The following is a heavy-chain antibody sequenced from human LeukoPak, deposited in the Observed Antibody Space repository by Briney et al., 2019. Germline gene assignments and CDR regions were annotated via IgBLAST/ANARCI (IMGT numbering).Heavy chain of an antibody. J-gene: IGHJ4*02. CDR2: FDPEDGET. CDR3: ATVWYSYYDFWSGYHS. V-gene: IGHV1-24*01. Sequence: GASVKVSCKVSGYTLTELSMHWVRQAPGKGLEWMGGFDPEDGETIYAQKFQGRVTMTEDTSTDTAYMELSSLRSEDTAVYYCATVWYSYYDFWSGYHSWGQGTLVTVS. D-gene: IGHD3-3*01. CDR1: GYTLTELS.